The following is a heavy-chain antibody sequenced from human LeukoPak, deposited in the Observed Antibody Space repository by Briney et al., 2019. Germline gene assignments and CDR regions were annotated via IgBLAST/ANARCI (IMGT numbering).Heavy chain of an antibody. J-gene: IGHJ4*02. CDR2: ISGDGGST. CDR1: GFTFDDYA. CDR3: AKDITMVRGVIAPLGY. Sequence: GGSLRLSCAASGFTFDDYAMHWVRQAPGKGLEWVSLISGDGGSTYYADSVKGRFTISRDNSKNSLYLQMNSLRTEDTALYYCAKDITMVRGVIAPLGYWGQGTLVTVSS. D-gene: IGHD3-10*01. V-gene: IGHV3-43*02.